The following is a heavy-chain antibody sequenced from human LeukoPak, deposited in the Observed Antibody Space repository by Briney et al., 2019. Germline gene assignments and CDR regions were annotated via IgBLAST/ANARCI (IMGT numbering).Heavy chain of an antibody. CDR2: ISGSGGST. J-gene: IGHJ4*02. CDR3: AKDPDDGSGSYSDY. CDR1: GFTFSSYA. V-gene: IGHV3-23*01. D-gene: IGHD3-10*01. Sequence: GGPLRLSCAASGFTFSSYAMSWVRQAPGKGLEWVSAISGSGGSTYYADSVKGRFTISRDNSKNTLYLQMNSLRAGDTAVYYCAKDPDDGSGSYSDYWGQGTLVTVSS.